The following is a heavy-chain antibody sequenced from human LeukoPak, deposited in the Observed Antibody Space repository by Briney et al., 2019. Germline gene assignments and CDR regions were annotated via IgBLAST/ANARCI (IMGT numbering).Heavy chain of an antibody. Sequence: ASVKVSCKASGFTFTGYYMHWVRQAPGQGLEWMGWINPNSGGTNYAQKFQGRVTMTTDTSTSTAYMELRSLRSDDTAVYYCARGGGYYYDSSGLVGEDWGQGTLVTVSS. CDR3: ARGGGYYYDSSGLVGED. D-gene: IGHD3-22*01. CDR2: INPNSGGT. J-gene: IGHJ4*02. V-gene: IGHV1-2*02. CDR1: GFTFTGYY.